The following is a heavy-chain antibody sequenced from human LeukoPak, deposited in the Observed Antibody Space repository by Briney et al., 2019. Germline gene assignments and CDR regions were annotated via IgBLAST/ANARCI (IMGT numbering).Heavy chain of an antibody. J-gene: IGHJ4*02. Sequence: GGSLRLSCVASGFTFSKYTLSWIRQSPGKGLGWIAGIYGGGSGTTFYAESVRGRFTISRDNSRTTLYLQMNSLRDEDTAVYYCAKDSTVDGAWDIDYWGQGTMITVSS. CDR1: GFTFSKYT. CDR3: AKDSTVDGAWDIDY. CDR2: IYGGGSGTT. D-gene: IGHD4-17*01. V-gene: IGHV3-23*01.